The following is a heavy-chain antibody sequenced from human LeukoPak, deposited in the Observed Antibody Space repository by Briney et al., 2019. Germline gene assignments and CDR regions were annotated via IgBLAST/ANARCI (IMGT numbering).Heavy chain of an antibody. CDR1: GFTVSSNY. V-gene: IGHV3-48*01. J-gene: IGHJ4*02. Sequence: GGSLRLSCAASGFTVSSNYMNWVRQAPGKGLEWVSYISSSSSTIYYADSVKGRFTISRDNAKNSLYLQMNSLRAEDTAVYYCARDVVGYSYGRYYFDYWGQGTLVTVSS. CDR3: ARDVVGYSYGRYYFDY. CDR2: ISSSSSTI. D-gene: IGHD5-18*01.